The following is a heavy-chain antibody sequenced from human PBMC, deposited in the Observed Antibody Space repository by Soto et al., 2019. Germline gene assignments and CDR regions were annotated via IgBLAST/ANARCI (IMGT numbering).Heavy chain of an antibody. D-gene: IGHD3-10*01. Sequence: GESLKISCKGSGYSFTNYWIGWVRQMPGKGLEWMGIIYPGDSDTRYSPSFQGQVTISADKSISTAYLQWSSLKASDTAMYYCARGESPSLWFGELWGPLSFDYWGQGTLVTVSS. CDR3: ARGESPSLWFGELWGPLSFDY. J-gene: IGHJ4*02. V-gene: IGHV5-51*01. CDR2: IYPGDSDT. CDR1: GYSFTNYW.